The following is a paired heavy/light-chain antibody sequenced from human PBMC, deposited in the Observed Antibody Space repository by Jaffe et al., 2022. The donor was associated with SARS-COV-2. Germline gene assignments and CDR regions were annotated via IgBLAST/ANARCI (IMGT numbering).Heavy chain of an antibody. D-gene: IGHD1-26*01. J-gene: IGHJ4*02. CDR1: GFTFSDNH. Sequence: QVQLVESGGGLVKPGGSLRLSCAASGFTFSDNHMSWIRQAPGKGLEWVSYISSSGSTTYCADSVKGRFTTSRDNAKNSLFLQMDSLRAEDTALYYCARGGGNYPSVYWGQGTLVTVSS. CDR3: ARGGGNYPSVY. V-gene: IGHV3-11*01. CDR2: ISSSGSTT.
Light chain of an antibody. CDR2: DVS. Sequence: QSALTQPASVSGSPGQSITISCTGSSSDIGGYNYVSWYQQHPGKAPKLMIYDVSVRPSGVSNRFSGSKSGNTASLTISGLQAEDEADYYCSSYTSGSHVVFGGGTKLTVL. CDR3: SSYTSGSHVV. J-gene: IGLJ2*01. V-gene: IGLV2-14*03. CDR1: SSDIGGYNY.